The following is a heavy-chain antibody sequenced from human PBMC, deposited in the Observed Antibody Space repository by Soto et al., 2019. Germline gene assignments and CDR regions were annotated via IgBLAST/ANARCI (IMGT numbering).Heavy chain of an antibody. J-gene: IGHJ4*02. V-gene: IGHV3-30*04. D-gene: IGHD6-13*01. Sequence: GGSLGLSCEPSGFTFSTYAMHWVPQAPGRGVAWLELILDDRPSHYSADSVKGRFTISRDNSKNTLYPQMNSLRGEETAVYYCAIDEREAAADWTDVXWGQATLVTVSX. CDR2: ILDDRPSH. CDR1: GFTFSTYA. CDR3: AIDEREAAADWTDVX.